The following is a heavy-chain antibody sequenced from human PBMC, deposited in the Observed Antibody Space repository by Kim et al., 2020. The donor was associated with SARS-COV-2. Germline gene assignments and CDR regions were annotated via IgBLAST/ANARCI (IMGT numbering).Heavy chain of an antibody. Sequence: GGSLRLSCAASGFTSDAYAMHWVRQAPGKGLEWVSGISWNSGSIGYADSVRGRFTISRDNAKNSLYLQMNSLRAEDTALYYCAKDDSGWYYYYGMDVWGQWTTVTVSS. J-gene: IGHJ6*02. CDR2: ISWNSGSI. CDR3: AKDDSGWYYYYGMDV. V-gene: IGHV3-9*02. CDR1: GFTSDAYA. D-gene: IGHD6-19*01.